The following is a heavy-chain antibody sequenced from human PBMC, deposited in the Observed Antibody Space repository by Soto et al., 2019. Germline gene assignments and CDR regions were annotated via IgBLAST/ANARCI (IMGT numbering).Heavy chain of an antibody. D-gene: IGHD3-3*01. Sequence: PGGSLRLSCAASGFTFSSYAMRWVRQAPGKGLEWVSGISAGGDSTDYADSVKGRFTISRDNSKKTLYLQMNSLRAEDTAVYYCASLYYDYWSGYPTYFDCWGQGTLVTVSS. V-gene: IGHV3-23*01. CDR1: GFTFSSYA. CDR3: ASLYYDYWSGYPTYFDC. CDR2: ISAGGDST. J-gene: IGHJ4*02.